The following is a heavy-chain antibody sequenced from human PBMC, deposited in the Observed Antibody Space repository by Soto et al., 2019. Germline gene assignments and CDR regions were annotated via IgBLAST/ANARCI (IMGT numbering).Heavy chain of an antibody. D-gene: IGHD5-18*01. J-gene: IGHJ4*02. CDR2: VKQDGSGE. V-gene: IGHV3-7*01. CDR3: AALDTAMVKTAGY. Sequence: GGSLRLSCAASGYSISTYWMSWVRQAPGKGLEWVANVKQDGSGEYYVDSVKGRFTISRDNAKNSLYLQMNSLRAEDTAVYYCAALDTAMVKTAGYWGQGTLVTVSS. CDR1: GYSISTYW.